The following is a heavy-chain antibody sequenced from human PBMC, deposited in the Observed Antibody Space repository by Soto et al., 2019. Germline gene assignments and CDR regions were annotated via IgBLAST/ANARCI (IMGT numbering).Heavy chain of an antibody. CDR3: ASDMATIISPFAY. Sequence: AGGSLRLSCAASGFTFSSYGMHWVRQAPGKGLEWVAVISYDGSNKYYADSVKGRFTISRDNSKNTLYLQMNSLRAEDTAVYYCASDMATIISPFAYWGQGTLVTVSS. D-gene: IGHD5-12*01. J-gene: IGHJ4*02. V-gene: IGHV3-30*03. CDR2: ISYDGSNK. CDR1: GFTFSSYG.